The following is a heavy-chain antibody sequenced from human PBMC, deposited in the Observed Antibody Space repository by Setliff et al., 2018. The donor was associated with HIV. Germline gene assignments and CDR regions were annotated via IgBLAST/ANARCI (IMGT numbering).Heavy chain of an antibody. D-gene: IGHD6-13*01. V-gene: IGHV1-2*02. CDR3: ARGRRTAPGSFYYYYYMDV. Sequence: ASVKVSCKASGYTFTDYYLHWVRQAPGQGLEWMGWIKPDSGGTNYAQNFQGRVTMISVTSVSTAYMELSRLTSDDTAVYYCARGRRTAPGSFYYYYYMDVWGKGTTVTVSS. J-gene: IGHJ6*03. CDR1: GYTFTDYY. CDR2: IKPDSGGT.